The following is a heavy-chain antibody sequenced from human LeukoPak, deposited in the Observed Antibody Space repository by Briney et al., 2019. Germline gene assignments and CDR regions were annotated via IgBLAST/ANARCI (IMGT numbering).Heavy chain of an antibody. J-gene: IGHJ4*02. CDR3: AKCPYNWNDVSRGPFDY. D-gene: IGHD1-1*01. Sequence: GGSLRLSCAASGFTFSSYAMSWVRQAPGKGLEWVSAISGSGGSTYYTDSVKGRFTISRDNSKNTLYLQMNSLRAEDTAVYYCAKCPYNWNDVSRGPFDYWGQGTLVTVSS. V-gene: IGHV3-23*01. CDR1: GFTFSSYA. CDR2: ISGSGGST.